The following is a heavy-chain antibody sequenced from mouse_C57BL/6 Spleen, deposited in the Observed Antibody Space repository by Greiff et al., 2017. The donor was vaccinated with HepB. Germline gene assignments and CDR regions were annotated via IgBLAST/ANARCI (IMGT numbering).Heavy chain of an antibody. Sequence: EVQLQESGPGLVKPSQSLSLTCSVTGYSITSGYYWNWIRQFPGNKLEWMGYISYDGSNNYNPSLKNRISITRDTSKNQFFLKLNSVTTEDTATYYCARDYDYTGYFDVWGTGTTVTVSS. D-gene: IGHD2-4*01. CDR3: ARDYDYTGYFDV. J-gene: IGHJ1*03. V-gene: IGHV3-6*01. CDR2: ISYDGSN. CDR1: GYSITSGYY.